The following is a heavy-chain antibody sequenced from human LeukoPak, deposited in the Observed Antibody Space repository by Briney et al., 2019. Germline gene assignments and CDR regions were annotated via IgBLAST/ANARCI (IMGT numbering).Heavy chain of an antibody. CDR1: GFTFSSYS. Sequence: GGSLRLSCAASGFTFSSYSMNWVRQAPGKGLEWVSSISSSSSYIYYADSVKGRFTISRDNAKNSLYLQMNSLRAEDTAVYYCARDEGIAAAGNLDYWGQGTLVTVSS. J-gene: IGHJ4*02. CDR3: ARDEGIAAAGNLDY. V-gene: IGHV3-21*01. D-gene: IGHD6-13*01. CDR2: ISSSSSYI.